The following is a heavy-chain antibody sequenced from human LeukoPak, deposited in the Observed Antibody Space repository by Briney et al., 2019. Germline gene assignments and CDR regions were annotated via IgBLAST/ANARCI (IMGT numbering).Heavy chain of an antibody. Sequence: PGGSLRLSCAASGFTVSSNYMSWVRQAPGKGLEWVSVIYSGGSTYYADSVKGRFTISRHNSKNTLYLQMNSLRAEDTAVYYCAGAVAAAPFYYFDYWGQGTLVTVSS. CDR3: AGAVAAAPFYYFDY. CDR1: GFTVSSNY. D-gene: IGHD2-2*01. CDR2: IYSGGST. J-gene: IGHJ4*02. V-gene: IGHV3-53*04.